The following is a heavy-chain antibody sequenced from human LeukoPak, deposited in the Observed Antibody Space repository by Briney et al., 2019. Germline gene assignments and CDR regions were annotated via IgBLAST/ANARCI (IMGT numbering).Heavy chain of an antibody. CDR3: ARERSIAAAGTWGYYYYYMDV. V-gene: IGHV4-59*12. Sequence: SETLSLTCTVSGGSISSYYWSWIRQPPGKGLEWIGYIYYSGSTNYNPSLKSRVPISVDTSKNQFSLRLTSVTAADTAVYYCARERSIAAAGTWGYYYYYMDVWGKGTTVTVSS. D-gene: IGHD6-13*01. J-gene: IGHJ6*03. CDR2: IYYSGST. CDR1: GGSISSYY.